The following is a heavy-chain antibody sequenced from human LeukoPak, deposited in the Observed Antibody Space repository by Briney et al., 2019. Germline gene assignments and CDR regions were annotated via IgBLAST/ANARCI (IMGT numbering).Heavy chain of an antibody. V-gene: IGHV3-21*01. J-gene: IGHJ4*02. CDR3: ARHVVAVGFDY. CDR2: ISSSSSYI. Sequence: GGSLRLSCAASGFTFSSYRMNWVRQAPGKGLEWVSSISSSSSYIYYADSVKGRFTISRDNAKNSLYLQMNSLRVEDTAVYHRARHVVAVGFDYWGQGTLVTVSS. D-gene: IGHD3-22*01. CDR1: GFTFSSYR.